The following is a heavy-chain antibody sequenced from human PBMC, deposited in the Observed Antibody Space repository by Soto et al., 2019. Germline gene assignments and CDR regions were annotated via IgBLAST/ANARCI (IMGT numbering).Heavy chain of an antibody. CDR1: GCTFSSYA. CDR2: ISGSGGST. J-gene: IGHJ4*02. V-gene: IGHV3-23*01. Sequence: SGGPLRLSCAASGCTFSSYAMSWVRPAPGKGLEWVSAISGSGGSTYYADSVKGRFTISRDNSKNTLYLQMNSLRAEDTAVYYCAKKAQGPKFLTRTGDYDFWSGPYNYYFDYWGQGTLVTVSS. CDR3: AKKAQGPKFLTRTGDYDFWSGPYNYYFDY. D-gene: IGHD3-3*01.